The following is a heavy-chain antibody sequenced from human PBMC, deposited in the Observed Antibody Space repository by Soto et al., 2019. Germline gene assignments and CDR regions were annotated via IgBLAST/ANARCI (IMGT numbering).Heavy chain of an antibody. Sequence: QVQLVESGGGLVKPGGSLRLSCAASGFTFSDYYMSWIRQAPGKGLEWVSSISSSGSNIYYADSVKGRCTISRDNAQNSRFLQRHSLRAADTAVYYRACVSCCGGSCYWYFDLWGRGTLVTVSS. V-gene: IGHV3-11*01. CDR2: ISSSGSNI. CDR3: ACVSCCGGSCYWYFDL. D-gene: IGHD2-15*01. CDR1: GFTFSDYY. J-gene: IGHJ2*01.